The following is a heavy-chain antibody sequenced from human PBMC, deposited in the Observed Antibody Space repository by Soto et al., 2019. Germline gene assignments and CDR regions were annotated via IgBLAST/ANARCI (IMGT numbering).Heavy chain of an antibody. D-gene: IGHD6-19*01. J-gene: IGHJ4*02. V-gene: IGHV3-23*01. CDR1: GFTFRDYA. Sequence: VQLLESGGGLVQPGGSLRLSCAASGFTFRDYAMNWVRLSPGKGLGWVSDISGNGNSARYADAVKGRFTISKENSKDTLYLQMNSLRVDDTAVYYCGKERRGSGWSVCNFWGQGSLVTVSS. CDR2: ISGNGNSA. CDR3: GKERRGSGWSVCNF.